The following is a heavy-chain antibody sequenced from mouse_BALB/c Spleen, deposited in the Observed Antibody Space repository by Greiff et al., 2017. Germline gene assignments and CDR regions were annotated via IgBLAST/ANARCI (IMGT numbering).Heavy chain of an antibody. CDR1: GYTFTSYY. CDR3: TRYQIYYGYDDSDWYFDV. V-gene: IGHV1S81*02. D-gene: IGHD2-2*01. Sequence: QVQLQQPGAELVKPGASVKLSCKASGYTFTSYYMYWVKQRPGQGLEWIGGINPSNGGTNFNEKFKSKATLTVDKSSSTAYMQLSSLTSEDSAVYYCTRYQIYYGYDDSDWYFDVWGAGTTVTVSS. CDR2: INPSNGGT. J-gene: IGHJ1*01.